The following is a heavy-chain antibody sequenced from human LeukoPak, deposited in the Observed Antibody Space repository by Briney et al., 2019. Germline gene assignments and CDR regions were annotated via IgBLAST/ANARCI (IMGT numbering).Heavy chain of an antibody. CDR3: ARDPEGDDYDMHV. Sequence: GGSLRLSCAASRLSISFYWMRWVRQAPGKGLEWVANINQEGTEKNYVDSVKGRFTISRDNAKNSVYLQMNSLRDEDTAVYYCARDPEGDDYDMHVWGQGTTVTVSS. CDR1: RLSISFYW. J-gene: IGHJ6*02. V-gene: IGHV3-7*04. CDR2: INQEGTEK. D-gene: IGHD3-16*01.